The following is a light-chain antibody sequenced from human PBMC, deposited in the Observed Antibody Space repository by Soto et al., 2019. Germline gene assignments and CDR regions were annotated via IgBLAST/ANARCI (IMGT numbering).Light chain of an antibody. J-gene: IGKJ1*01. CDR3: QQYGNLLWT. CDR2: DAS. V-gene: IGKV1-33*01. Sequence: DIQMTQSPSSLSASVGDRVTITCQASQDINNYLNWYQHKPGKAPKLLIYDASNLETGVPSRFRGGGSGTDFTFTITSLQPESIAPYYCQQYGNLLWTFGQGTKVEIK. CDR1: QDINNY.